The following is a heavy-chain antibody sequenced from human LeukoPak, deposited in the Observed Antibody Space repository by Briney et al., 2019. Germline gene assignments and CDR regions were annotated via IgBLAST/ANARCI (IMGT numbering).Heavy chain of an antibody. CDR2: IGWNSGGI. J-gene: IGHJ4*02. Sequence: PGGSLRLSCAASGFTFDDYAMPWVRQAPGKGLEWVSGIGWNSGGIVYADSVKGRFTISRDNAKNSLYLQMNSLGAEDTALYYCAKVTAAGFVDYWGQGTLVTVSS. D-gene: IGHD6-13*01. CDR1: GFTFDDYA. V-gene: IGHV3-9*01. CDR3: AKVTAAGFVDY.